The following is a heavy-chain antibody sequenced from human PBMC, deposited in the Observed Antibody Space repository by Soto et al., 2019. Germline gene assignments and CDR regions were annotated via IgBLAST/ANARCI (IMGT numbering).Heavy chain of an antibody. D-gene: IGHD3-22*01. CDR1: GFTFSSYA. CDR3: ARARLLHIDY. V-gene: IGHV3-74*01. CDR2: INSDGSST. Sequence: PGGSLRLSCAASGFTFSSYAMSWVRQAPGKGLEWVSRINSDGSSTSYADSVKGRFTISRDNAKNTLYLRMNSLRAEDTAVYYCARARLLHIDYWGQGTLVTVSS. J-gene: IGHJ4*02.